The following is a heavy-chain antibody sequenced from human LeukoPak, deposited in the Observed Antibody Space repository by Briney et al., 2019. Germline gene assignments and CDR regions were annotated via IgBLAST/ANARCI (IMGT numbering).Heavy chain of an antibody. CDR3: TKAIGGDRDAYDI. CDR2: IFDSGAPS. J-gene: IGHJ3*02. V-gene: IGHV3-23*01. D-gene: IGHD2-21*02. CDR1: RISFSHHA. Sequence: GGSLRLSCVASRISFSHHAMNWVRQAPGKGLEWVATIFDSGAPSYNADSVKGEFTVSRDTSRNTFYLQMEDLRTEDSATYYCTKAIGGDRDAYDIWGQGTRVIVSS.